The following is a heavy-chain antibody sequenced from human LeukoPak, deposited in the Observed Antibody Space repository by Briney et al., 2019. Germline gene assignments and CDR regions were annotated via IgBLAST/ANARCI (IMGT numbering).Heavy chain of an antibody. Sequence: SETLSLTCAVYGGSFSGYYWSWIRQPPGKGLEWIGEINDSGRTNYNPSLKSRVTISVDTSNTQFSLTLSSVTAADKAVSYCARWGSGYSFDYWGQGTLVTVSS. V-gene: IGHV4-34*01. CDR3: ARWGSGYSFDY. J-gene: IGHJ4*02. CDR2: INDSGRT. CDR1: GGSFSGYY. D-gene: IGHD3-22*01.